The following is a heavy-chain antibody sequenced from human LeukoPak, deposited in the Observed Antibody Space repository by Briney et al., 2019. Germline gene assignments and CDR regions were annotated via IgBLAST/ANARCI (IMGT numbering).Heavy chain of an antibody. D-gene: IGHD2-2*01. V-gene: IGHV5-51*01. J-gene: IGHJ5*02. CDR3: ARHALPRYASTQPFGA. CDR1: GDDFSRSW. Sequence: GESLKISCQFSGDDFSRSWIGWVRQVPGKGLDWMGIIFPEDSDTRYSPSFQGHVTFSADKSTNTAYLHWDSLRASDTAIYFCARHALPRYASTQPFGAWGQGTLVTVSS. CDR2: IFPEDSDT.